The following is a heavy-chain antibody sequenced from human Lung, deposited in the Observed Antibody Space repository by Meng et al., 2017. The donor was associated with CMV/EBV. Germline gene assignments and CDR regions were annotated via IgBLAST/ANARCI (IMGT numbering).Heavy chain of an antibody. V-gene: IGHV3-23*01. D-gene: IGHD5-18*01. CDR2: ISGSGGST. J-gene: IGHJ4*02. CDR1: GFTFSSYA. Sequence: GEXXKISCAASGFTFSSYAMSWVRQAPGKGLEWVSAISGSGGSTYYADSVKGRFTISRDNSKNTLYLQMNSLRAEDTAVYYCAKVAGIQLGRSYFDYWGQGTLVTVSS. CDR3: AKVAGIQLGRSYFDY.